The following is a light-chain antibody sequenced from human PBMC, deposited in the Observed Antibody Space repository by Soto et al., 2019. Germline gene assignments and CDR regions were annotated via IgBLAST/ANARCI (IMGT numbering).Light chain of an antibody. Sequence: EIVMTQSPATLSVSPGERATLSCSASQSVAGNLAWYQQKPAQAPRLLIYGASTRATGIPARFSGSGSGTEFTLTISSLQSEDFAVYYCQQYSYWYTFGQGTKLEI. CDR3: QQYSYWYT. J-gene: IGKJ2*01. V-gene: IGKV3-15*01. CDR1: QSVAGN. CDR2: GAS.